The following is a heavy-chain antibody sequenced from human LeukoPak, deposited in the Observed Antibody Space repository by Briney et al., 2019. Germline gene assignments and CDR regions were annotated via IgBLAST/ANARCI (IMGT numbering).Heavy chain of an antibody. J-gene: IGHJ6*02. V-gene: IGHV3-30*18. CDR3: AKSSSGGNSPPYYYYGMDV. CDR2: ISYDGSNK. CDR1: GFTFNNYG. Sequence: GRSLRLSCAASGFTFNNYGMYWVRQAPGKGLEWVATISYDGSNKYYAGSVKGRFTISRDNSRNTLYLQMNSLRAEDTAVYYCAKSSSGGNSPPYYYYGMDVWGQGTTVTVSS. D-gene: IGHD4-23*01.